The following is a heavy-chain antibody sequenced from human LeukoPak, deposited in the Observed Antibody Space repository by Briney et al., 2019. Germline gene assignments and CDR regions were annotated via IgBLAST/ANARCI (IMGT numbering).Heavy chain of an antibody. CDR3: ARHSSEALRSGGYYYLLDY. CDR2: IYYTGST. D-gene: IGHD3-22*01. V-gene: IGHV4-59*08. J-gene: IGHJ4*02. Sequence: SETLSLTCTVSGGSIGSYYWSWIRQPPGKGLEYIGYIYYTGSTDYNPSLKSRVTISVDTSKNQFSLKLTSVTAADTAVYYCARHSSEALRSGGYYYLLDYWAQGTRVTVSS. CDR1: GGSIGSYY.